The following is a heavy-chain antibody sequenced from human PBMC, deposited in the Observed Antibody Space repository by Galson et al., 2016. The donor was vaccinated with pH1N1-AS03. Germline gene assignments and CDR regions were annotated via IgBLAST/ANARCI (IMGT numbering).Heavy chain of an antibody. Sequence: SLRLSCAASGFVFSAYPMNWVRQAPGKGLEWVSFIGTSSTYIYYADSVKGRSTISRDNMKKSLYLQLNSLRAEDTGIYYCARDRGWNYGGLDLWGQGTLVTVSS. CDR1: GFVFSAYP. V-gene: IGHV3-21*01. J-gene: IGHJ5*02. CDR3: ARDRGWNYGGLDL. D-gene: IGHD1-7*01. CDR2: IGTSSTYI.